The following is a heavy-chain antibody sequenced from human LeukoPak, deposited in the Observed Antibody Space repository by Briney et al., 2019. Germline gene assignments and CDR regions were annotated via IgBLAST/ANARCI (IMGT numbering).Heavy chain of an antibody. CDR3: ASVAGHYYYGVDV. CDR2: INHSGST. V-gene: IGHV4-34*01. D-gene: IGHD6-13*01. Sequence: SETLSLTCAVYGGSFSGYYWSWIRQPPGKGLEWIGEINHSGSTSYNPSLKSRVIISADTSKNQFSLKLSSVTAADTAVYYCASVAGHYYYGVDVWGQGTTVTVSS. CDR1: GGSFSGYY. J-gene: IGHJ6*02.